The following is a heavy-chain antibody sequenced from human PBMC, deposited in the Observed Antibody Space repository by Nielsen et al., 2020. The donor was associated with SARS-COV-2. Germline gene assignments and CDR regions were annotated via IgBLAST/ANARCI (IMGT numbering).Heavy chain of an antibody. Sequence: ETLSLTCAVYGGSFSGYYWSWIRQPPGKGLEWIGYIYYSGSTNYNPSLKSRVTISVDTSKNQFSLKLSSVTAADTAVYYCARDAYGDYTLGYWGQGTLVIVSS. V-gene: IGHV4-59*01. J-gene: IGHJ4*02. CDR1: GGSFSGYY. D-gene: IGHD4-17*01. CDR3: ARDAYGDYTLGY. CDR2: IYYSGST.